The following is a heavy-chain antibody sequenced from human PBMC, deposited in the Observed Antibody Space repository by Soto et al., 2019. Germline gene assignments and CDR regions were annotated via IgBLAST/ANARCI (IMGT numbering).Heavy chain of an antibody. Sequence: SQTLSLTCAISGDSVSSNSGAWKWMRQSAWRALEWLGRTYYRSKWYNDYAVSVKSRITINPDTSKNQFSLQLNSVTPEDTAVYYCARAGYSSSWYYHFDYWGQATLVTVSS. CDR3: ARAGYSSSWYYHFDY. J-gene: IGHJ4*02. CDR2: TYYRSKWYN. V-gene: IGHV6-1*01. D-gene: IGHD6-13*01. CDR1: GDSVSSNSGA.